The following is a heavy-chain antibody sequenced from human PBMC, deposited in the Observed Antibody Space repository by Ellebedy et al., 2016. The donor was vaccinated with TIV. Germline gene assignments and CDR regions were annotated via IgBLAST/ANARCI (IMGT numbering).Heavy chain of an antibody. CDR2: INAGNGNT. V-gene: IGHV1-3*01. D-gene: IGHD3-10*01. CDR3: AREVISRYYFDY. J-gene: IGHJ4*02. CDR1: GYTFTSYA. Sequence: AASVKVSCKASGYTFTSYAMHWVRQAPGQRLEWMGWINAGNGNTKYSQKFQGRVTITRDTSASTAYMELSSLRSEDTAVYYCAREVISRYYFDYWGQGTLVTVSS.